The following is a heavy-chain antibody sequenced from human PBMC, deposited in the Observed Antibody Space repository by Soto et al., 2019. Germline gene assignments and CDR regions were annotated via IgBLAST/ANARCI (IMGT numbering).Heavy chain of an antibody. CDR3: ATNYDYGGD. J-gene: IGHJ4*02. Sequence: QVQLVQSGAEVKKPGSSVKVSCKASGGTFGSYVFSWVRQAPGQGLEWMGGIIPALGVTNYAQKFQGRVTITADQSTTTAHMELSSLRSEDTAVYYCATNYDYGGDWGQGTLVTVSS. CDR2: IIPALGVT. CDR1: GGTFGSYV. D-gene: IGHD4-17*01. V-gene: IGHV1-69*09.